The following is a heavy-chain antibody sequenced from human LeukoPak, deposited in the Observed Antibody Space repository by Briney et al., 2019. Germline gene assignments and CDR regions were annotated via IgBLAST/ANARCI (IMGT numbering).Heavy chain of an antibody. Sequence: SETLSLTCAVYGGSFSGYYWSWIRQPPGKGLEWIGEINHSGSTNYNPSLKSRVTISVDTSKNQFSLKLSSVTAADTAVYYCATVVRTMVRGLYYYYYGMDVWGQGTTVTVSS. CDR3: ATVVRTMVRGLYYYYYGMDV. J-gene: IGHJ6*02. V-gene: IGHV4-34*01. CDR2: INHSGST. CDR1: GGSFSGYY. D-gene: IGHD3-10*01.